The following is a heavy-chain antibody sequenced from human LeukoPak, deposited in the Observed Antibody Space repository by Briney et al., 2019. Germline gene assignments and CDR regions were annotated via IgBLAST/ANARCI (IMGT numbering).Heavy chain of an antibody. J-gene: IGHJ3*01. CDR1: GFTFSDYA. CDR3: ARDRRG. CDR2: ISGSGGST. Sequence: GGCLRLSCATSGFTFSDYAMTWVRQAPGKGLEWVSDISGSGGSTYYADSVKGRFTISRDNAKNSLYLQMNSLRAEDTAVYYCARDRRGWGQGTMVTVSS. D-gene: IGHD3-16*01. V-gene: IGHV3-23*01.